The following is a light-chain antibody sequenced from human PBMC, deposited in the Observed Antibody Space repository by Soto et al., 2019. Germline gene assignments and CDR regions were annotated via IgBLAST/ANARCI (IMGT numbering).Light chain of an antibody. CDR2: LGS. Sequence: DTVMTQSPLSLPVTPGEPASISCRSSQSLLHSNGYNYLDWYLQKPGQSPQLLIYLGSFRAAGVPARVSGSGSGTDFTLKISRVEAADVGVYYCMQALQTPSFGGGTKVEIK. CDR1: QSLLHSNGYNY. CDR3: MQALQTPS. J-gene: IGKJ4*01. V-gene: IGKV2-28*01.